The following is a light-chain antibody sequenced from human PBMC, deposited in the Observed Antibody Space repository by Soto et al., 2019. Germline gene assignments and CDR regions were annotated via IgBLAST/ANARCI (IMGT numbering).Light chain of an antibody. Sequence: EIVLTQSPCTLSLSPGERATLSCRASHSMGSNVAWYQQKPGQAPRLLIYGASTRAAGIPARFSGSGSGTEFTLTITSLESEDFAVYYCQQFHNWPRTFGQGTKVDI. CDR1: HSMGSN. J-gene: IGKJ1*01. CDR2: GAS. V-gene: IGKV3-15*01. CDR3: QQFHNWPRT.